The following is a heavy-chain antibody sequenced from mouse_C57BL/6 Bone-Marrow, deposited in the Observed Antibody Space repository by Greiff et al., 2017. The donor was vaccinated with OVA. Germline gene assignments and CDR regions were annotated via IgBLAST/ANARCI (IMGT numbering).Heavy chain of an antibody. V-gene: IGHV1-55*01. CDR3: ARSTYGSSLSYCDY. Sequence: QVQLQQPGAELVKPGASVKMSCKASGYTFTSYWITWVKQRPGQGLEWIGEIYPDSGSTNYNDKFKSKATLTVDTSSSTAYVQLSSLTSEDSAVYYCARSTYGSSLSYCDYWGQGTTLTVSA. J-gene: IGHJ2*01. D-gene: IGHD1-1*01. CDR2: IYPDSGST. CDR1: GYTFTSYW.